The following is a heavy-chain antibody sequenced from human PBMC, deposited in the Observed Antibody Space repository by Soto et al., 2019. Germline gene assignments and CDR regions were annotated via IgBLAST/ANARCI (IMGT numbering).Heavy chain of an antibody. J-gene: IGHJ5*02. CDR3: ARRFIVVVVAATPLGWFDP. CDR1: GGSISSDDYY. V-gene: IGHV4-30-4*01. D-gene: IGHD2-15*01. Sequence: SETRSLTCTVSGGSISSDDYYWSWFRQPPGKGLEWIGHIYYSGSTYYNPSLRSRLHISVDTSKNQFSLNLSSVTAADTAVYYCARRFIVVVVAATPLGWFDPWGQGTLVTVSS. CDR2: IYYSGST.